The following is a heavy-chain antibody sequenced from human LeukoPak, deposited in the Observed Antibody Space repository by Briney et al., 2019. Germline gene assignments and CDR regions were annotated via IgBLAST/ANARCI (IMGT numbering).Heavy chain of an antibody. CDR3: AKGRGMFDY. CDR2: INQDGSER. D-gene: IGHD3-16*01. V-gene: IGHV3-7*03. CDR1: GFTFTQYW. J-gene: IGHJ4*02. Sequence: GGSLRLSCAASGFTFTQYWMTWVRQDPGKGLEWVANINQDGSERFYVDSVKGRFTISRDNSKNTLYLQMDSLRAEDTAVYYCAKGRGMFDYWGQGTLVTVSS.